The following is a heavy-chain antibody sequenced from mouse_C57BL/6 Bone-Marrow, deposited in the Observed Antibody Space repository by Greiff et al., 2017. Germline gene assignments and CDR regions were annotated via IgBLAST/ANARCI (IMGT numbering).Heavy chain of an antibody. CDR2: IDPSDSYT. CDR3: ARRGNYIKGSIDY. V-gene: IGHV1-69*01. CDR1: GYTFTSYW. D-gene: IGHD2-5*01. J-gene: IGHJ4*01. Sequence: QVQLQQPGAELVMPGASVKLSCKASGYTFTSYWMHWVKQRPGQGLEWIGEIDPSDSYTNYNQKFKGKSTLTVDKSSSTAYMQLSSLTSEDSAVYYCARRGNYIKGSIDYWGQGTSVTVSS.